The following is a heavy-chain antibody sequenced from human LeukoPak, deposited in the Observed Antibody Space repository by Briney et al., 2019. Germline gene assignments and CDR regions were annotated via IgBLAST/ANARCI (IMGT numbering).Heavy chain of an antibody. D-gene: IGHD6-19*01. J-gene: IGHJ4*02. CDR3: ANIAVAGKDFDY. CDR2: IYYSGST. V-gene: IGHV4-59*01. CDR1: GGSISSYY. Sequence: SETLSLTCTVSGGSISSYYWSWIRQPPGKGLEWIGYIYYSGSTNYNPSLKSRVTISVDTSKNQFSPKLSSVTAADTAVYYCANIAVAGKDFDYWGQGTLVTVSS.